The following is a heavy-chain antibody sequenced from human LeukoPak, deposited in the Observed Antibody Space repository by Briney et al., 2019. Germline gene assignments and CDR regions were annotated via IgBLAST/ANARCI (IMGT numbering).Heavy chain of an antibody. CDR2: ISYDGSNK. CDR3: AKDSVRGKYYYGSGSYYPNFDY. V-gene: IGHV3-30*04. J-gene: IGHJ4*02. CDR1: GFTFSSYV. Sequence: GGSLRLSCAASGFTFSSYVMHWVRQAPGKGLEWVAIISYDGSNKYYADSVKGRFTISRDNSKNMLYLQMNSLRAEDTAVYYCAKDSVRGKYYYGSGSYYPNFDYWGQGTLVTVSS. D-gene: IGHD3-10*01.